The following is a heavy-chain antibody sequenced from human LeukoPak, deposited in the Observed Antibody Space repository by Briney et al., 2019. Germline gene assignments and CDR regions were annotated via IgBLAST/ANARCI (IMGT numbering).Heavy chain of an antibody. CDR2: IDPSDSYI. J-gene: IGHJ1*01. D-gene: IGHD2-15*01. V-gene: IGHV5-10-1*01. CDR1: GYSFTSYW. Sequence: GGSLRLSCKGSGYSFTSYWISWVRQMPGKGLEWMGRIDPSDSYINYSPSFQGHVTISADKSLSTAYLQWSSLKASDTAVYYCARSPTEAYCSGGSRYFLSEYFHYWGQGTLVTVSS. CDR3: ARSPTEAYCSGGSRYFLSEYFHY.